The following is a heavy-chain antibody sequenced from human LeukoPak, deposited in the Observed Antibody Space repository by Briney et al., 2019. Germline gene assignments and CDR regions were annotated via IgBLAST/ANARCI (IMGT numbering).Heavy chain of an antibody. CDR1: GFTFSSYS. CDR2: ISDSSSYT. CDR3: ATGAHYFGS. V-gene: IGHV3-21*04. D-gene: IGHD3-10*01. Sequence: GGSLRLSCAASGFTFSSYSMNWGRQAPGEGLEWVSSISDSSSYTYYADSMKGRFTISRDNSKNTLYLQMNTLRADDTAVYYCATGAHYFGSWGQGTLVTVSS. J-gene: IGHJ4*02.